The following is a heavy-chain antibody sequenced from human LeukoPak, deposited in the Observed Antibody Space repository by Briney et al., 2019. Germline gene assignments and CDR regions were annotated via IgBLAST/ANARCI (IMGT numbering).Heavy chain of an antibody. V-gene: IGHV3-23*01. CDR1: GFTFSSYA. CDR3: AKSSAAMIYYYYMDV. J-gene: IGHJ6*03. D-gene: IGHD2-2*01. CDR2: ISGSGGST. Sequence: PGGSLRLSCAASGFTFSSYAMSWVRQAPGKGLEWVSAISGSGGSTYYADSVEGRFTISRDNSKNTLYLQMNSLRAEDTAVYYCAKSSAAMIYYYYMDVWGKGTTVTVSS.